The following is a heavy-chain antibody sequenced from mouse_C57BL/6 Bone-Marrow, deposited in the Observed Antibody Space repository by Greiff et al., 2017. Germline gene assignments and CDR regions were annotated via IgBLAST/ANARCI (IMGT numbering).Heavy chain of an antibody. CDR2: IWSDGST. J-gene: IGHJ3*01. CDR3: ARQERSAWFAY. Sequence: VKLVESGPGLVAPSQSLSITCTVSGFSLTSYGVHWVRQPPGKGLEWLVVIWSDGSTTYNSALKSRQSISKDNSKSQVFLKMNSLHTDDTAVSYCARQERSAWFAYWGQGTLVTVSA. V-gene: IGHV2-6-1*01. D-gene: IGHD1-1*01. CDR1: GFSLTSYG.